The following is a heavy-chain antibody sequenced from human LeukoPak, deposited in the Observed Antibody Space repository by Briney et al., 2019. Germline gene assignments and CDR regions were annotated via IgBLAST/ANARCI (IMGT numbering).Heavy chain of an antibody. Sequence: GSLRLSCAASGFTFSSYAMSWIRQPPGKGLEWIGEINHSGSTNYNPSLKSRVTISVDTSKNQFSLKLSSVTAADTAVYYCARAGYYDFWSGLNWFDPWGQGTLVTVSS. D-gene: IGHD3-3*01. V-gene: IGHV4-34*01. CDR1: GFTFSSYA. CDR3: ARAGYYDFWSGLNWFDP. CDR2: INHSGST. J-gene: IGHJ5*02.